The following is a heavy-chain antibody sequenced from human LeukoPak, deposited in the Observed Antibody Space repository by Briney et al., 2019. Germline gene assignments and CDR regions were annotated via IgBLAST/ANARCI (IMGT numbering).Heavy chain of an antibody. CDR1: GGSISSGDYY. J-gene: IGHJ3*01. V-gene: IGHV4-30-4*08. CDR2: IYYSGST. Sequence: PSETLSLTCTVSGGSISSGDYYWSWIRQPPGKGPEWIGYIYYSGSTYYNPSLKSRVTISVDTSKNQFSLKLSSVTAADTAVYYCARDQKYYYDSSGNFWGQGTMVTVSS. D-gene: IGHD3-22*01. CDR3: ARDQKYYYDSSGNF.